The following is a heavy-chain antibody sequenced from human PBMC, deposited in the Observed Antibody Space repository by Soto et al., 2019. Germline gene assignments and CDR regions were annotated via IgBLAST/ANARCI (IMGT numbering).Heavy chain of an antibody. Sequence: ASVKVSCKASGYTFTGYYMHWVRQAPGQGLEWMGWINPNSGGTNYAQKFQGWVTMTRDTSISTAYMELSRLRSDDTAMYYCAAYSATGTYYYYGMDVWGQGTTVTVSS. CDR3: AAYSATGTYYYYGMDV. J-gene: IGHJ6*02. V-gene: IGHV1-2*04. CDR1: GYTFTGYY. D-gene: IGHD4-17*01. CDR2: INPNSGGT.